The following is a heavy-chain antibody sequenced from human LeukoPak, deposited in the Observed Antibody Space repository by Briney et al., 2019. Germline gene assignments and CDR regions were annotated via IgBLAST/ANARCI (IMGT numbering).Heavy chain of an antibody. Sequence: QTGGSLRLSCAASGFTFSSYGMSWVRQAPGKGLEWVSVISGSGVTTYYADSVQGRFTISRDDSKNTLYLQLNSLRAVDTAVYYCTRDSSYYDSNGVYYYYMDVWGKGTTVTISS. D-gene: IGHD3-22*01. CDR1: GFTFSSYG. V-gene: IGHV3-23*01. CDR3: TRDSSYYDSNGVYYYYMDV. J-gene: IGHJ6*03. CDR2: ISGSGVTT.